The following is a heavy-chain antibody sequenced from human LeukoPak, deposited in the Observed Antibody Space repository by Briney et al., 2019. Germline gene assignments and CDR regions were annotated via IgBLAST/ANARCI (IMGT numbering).Heavy chain of an antibody. V-gene: IGHV3-30*02. CDR3: AKDQRWLEPLNFDY. D-gene: IGHD5-24*01. CDR1: GFTFSSYG. J-gene: IGHJ4*02. Sequence: GGSLRLSCAASGFTFSSYGMHWVRQAPGKGLEWVAFIRYDGSNKYYADSVKGRFTISRDNSKNTLYLQMNSLRAEDTAVYYCAKDQRWLEPLNFDYWGQGTLVTVSS. CDR2: IRYDGSNK.